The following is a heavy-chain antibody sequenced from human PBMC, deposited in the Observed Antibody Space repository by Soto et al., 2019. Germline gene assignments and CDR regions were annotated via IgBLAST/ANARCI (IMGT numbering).Heavy chain of an antibody. D-gene: IGHD1-26*01. J-gene: IGHJ6*02. CDR3: ARVLHSGTSPRAGMDV. CDR1: GYSFTSYW. V-gene: IGHV5-51*01. Sequence: PGESLKISCKGSGYSFTSYWIGWERQMPGKGLEWMGIIYPGDSDIRYSPSFQGQVTISADKSISTAYLQWSSLKASDTAMYYCARVLHSGTSPRAGMDVWGQGTTVTVSS. CDR2: IYPGDSDI.